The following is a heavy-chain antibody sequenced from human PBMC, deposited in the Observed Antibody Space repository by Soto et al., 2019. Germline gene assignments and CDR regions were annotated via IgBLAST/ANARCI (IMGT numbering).Heavy chain of an antibody. Sequence: QMQLVQSGPEVKEPGTSVRVSCRASGFDFGSFGIQFLRQTRGRGLEWIGWIVVVSGSTNYARHFQGRVAISRDMSSNTAYLDLYDLKCDDTAEYFCSADHPHRAMGWPVWGQGTTVTVSS. V-gene: IGHV1-58*02. J-gene: IGHJ6*02. CDR1: GFDFGSFG. CDR2: IVVVSGST. CDR3: SADHPHRAMGWPV. D-gene: IGHD1-26*01.